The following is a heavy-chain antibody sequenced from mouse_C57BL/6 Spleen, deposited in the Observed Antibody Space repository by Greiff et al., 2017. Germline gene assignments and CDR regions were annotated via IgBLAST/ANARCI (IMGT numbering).Heavy chain of an antibody. CDR1: GYTFTSYG. CDR2: IYPRSGNT. J-gene: IGHJ2*01. V-gene: IGHV1-81*01. Sequence: QVQLQQSGAELARPGASVKLSCKASGYTFTSYGISWVKQRTGQGLAWIGEIYPRSGNTYYNEKFKGKATLTADKPSSTEYSGLRSLTSEGSAVYCCARGGGVNWAFDYWGQGTTLTGSS. D-gene: IGHD4-1*02. CDR3: ARGGGVNWAFDY.